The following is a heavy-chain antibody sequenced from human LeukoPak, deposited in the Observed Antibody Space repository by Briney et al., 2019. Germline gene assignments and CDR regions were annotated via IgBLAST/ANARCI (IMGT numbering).Heavy chain of an antibody. J-gene: IGHJ3*02. Sequence: PSETLSLTCTVSGGSISSSSDYWGWIRQPPGKGLEWIGSIYYSGSTYYNPSLKSRVTISVDMSKNEFSVKLSSVTAVDTAVYYCARFSLKGSGSYSNIDAFDIWGQGTMVTVSS. D-gene: IGHD3-10*01. CDR1: GGSISSSSDY. V-gene: IGHV4-39*07. CDR3: ARFSLKGSGSYSNIDAFDI. CDR2: IYYSGST.